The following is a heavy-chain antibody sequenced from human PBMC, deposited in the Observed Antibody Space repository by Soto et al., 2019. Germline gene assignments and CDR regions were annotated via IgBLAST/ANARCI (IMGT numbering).Heavy chain of an antibody. J-gene: IGHJ6*02. Sequence: ASVKVSCKASGYTFTSYSMHWVRQAPGQRLEWMGWINAGNGNTKYSQKFQGRVTITRDTSASTAYMGLSSLRSEDTAVYYCARDPSYYGMDVWGQGTTVTVSS. CDR1: GYTFTSYS. CDR2: INAGNGNT. V-gene: IGHV1-3*01. CDR3: ARDPSYYGMDV.